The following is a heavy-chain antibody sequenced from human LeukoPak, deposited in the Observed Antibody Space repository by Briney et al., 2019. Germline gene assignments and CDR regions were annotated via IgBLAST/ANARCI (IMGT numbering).Heavy chain of an antibody. Sequence: PSQTLSLTCAISGDSVSSNSVACKWVRQSPSRGLEWLGRTYYRAKWFFDYAVSVKSRITINPDTSKNQFSLQLNSVTPEDTAVYYCARGGTAHFDYWGQGFLVTVSS. V-gene: IGHV6-1*01. J-gene: IGHJ4*02. CDR3: ARGGTAHFDY. CDR2: TYYRAKWFF. D-gene: IGHD1-1*01. CDR1: GDSVSSNSVA.